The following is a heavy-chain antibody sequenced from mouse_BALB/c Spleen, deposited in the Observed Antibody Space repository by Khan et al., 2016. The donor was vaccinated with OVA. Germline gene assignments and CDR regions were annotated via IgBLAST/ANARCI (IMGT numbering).Heavy chain of an antibody. CDR2: INPHIGET. CDR3: TRIYRSDFDY. D-gene: IGHD1-1*01. V-gene: IGHV1-20*02. J-gene: IGHJ2*01. CDR1: GYSFTGYF. Sequence: XQLQQSGPELVRPGASVKISCKASGYSFTGYFMNWVMQSHGKSLEWIGRINPHIGETFYNQRFTDKATLTVDESSSTAHLELRSLASEDSAVYYCTRIYRSDFDYWGQGTTLTVSS.